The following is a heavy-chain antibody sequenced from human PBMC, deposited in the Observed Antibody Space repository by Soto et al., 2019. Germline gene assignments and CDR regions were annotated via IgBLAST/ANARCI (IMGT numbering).Heavy chain of an antibody. CDR2: INHSGST. V-gene: IGHV4-34*01. J-gene: IGHJ6*02. Sequence: SETLSLTCAVYGGSFSGYYWSWIRQPPGKGLEWIGEINHSGSTNYNPSLKSRVTISVDTSKNQFSLKLSSVTAAYTAVYYCARDNYGMDVWGQGTTVTVSS. CDR1: GGSFSGYY. CDR3: ARDNYGMDV.